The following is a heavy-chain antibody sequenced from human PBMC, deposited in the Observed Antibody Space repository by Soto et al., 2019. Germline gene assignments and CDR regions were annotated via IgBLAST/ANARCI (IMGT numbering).Heavy chain of an antibody. D-gene: IGHD3-22*01. Sequence: QVQLVESGGGVVQPGRSLRLSCAASGFTFSSYAMHWVRQAPGKGLEWVAVISYDGSNKYYADSVKGRFTISRDNSKNTPYLQMNSLRAEDTAVYNCARDKFYYDTKGGMDVWGQGTTVTVSS. CDR2: ISYDGSNK. CDR1: GFTFSSYA. V-gene: IGHV3-30-3*01. J-gene: IGHJ6*02. CDR3: ARDKFYYDTKGGMDV.